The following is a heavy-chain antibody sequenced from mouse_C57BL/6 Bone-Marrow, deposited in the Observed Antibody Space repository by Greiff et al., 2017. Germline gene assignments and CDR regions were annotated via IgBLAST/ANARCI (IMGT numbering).Heavy chain of an antibody. V-gene: IGHV3-6*01. CDR1: GYSITRGYY. CDR3: ASVWFAY. J-gene: IGHJ3*01. CDR2: ISYDGSN. Sequence: EVKLMESGPGLVKPSQSPSLTCSVTGYSITRGYYWNWIRQFPGNKLEWMGYISYDGSNNYNPSLKNRISITRDTSKNQFFLKLNSVTTEDTATYYCASVWFAYWGQGTLVTVSA.